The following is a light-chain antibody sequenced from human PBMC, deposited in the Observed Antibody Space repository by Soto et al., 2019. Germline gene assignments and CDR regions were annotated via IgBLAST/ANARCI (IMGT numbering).Light chain of an antibody. CDR3: QQYENLPT. CDR1: QNINNY. V-gene: IGKV1-33*01. CDR2: DAS. Sequence: DIQMSEAPGSRSESGGGRVTINYQASQNINNYLNWYQQKPGRAPKLLIYDASNLEAGVPSRFRGSGSGTDFTFTICRLQPEDIATYYCQQYENLPTFGQGTRLEIK. J-gene: IGKJ5*01.